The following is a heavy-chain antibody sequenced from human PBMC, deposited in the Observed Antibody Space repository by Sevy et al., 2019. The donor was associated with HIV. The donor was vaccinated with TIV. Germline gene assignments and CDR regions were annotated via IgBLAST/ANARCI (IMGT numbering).Heavy chain of an antibody. J-gene: IGHJ5*02. Sequence: ASVKASCKVSGYTLTKLSMDWVRQAPGKGLEWMGHVDPQHGETIYAERFQGRVTITADTSIDTGYMELSRLTSEDTAVYYCATVGLRYFSGSSSYQGDWFDPWGQGTLVTVSS. V-gene: IGHV1-24*01. D-gene: IGHD3-9*01. CDR3: ATVGLRYFSGSSSYQGDWFDP. CDR2: VDPQHGET. CDR1: GYTLTKLS.